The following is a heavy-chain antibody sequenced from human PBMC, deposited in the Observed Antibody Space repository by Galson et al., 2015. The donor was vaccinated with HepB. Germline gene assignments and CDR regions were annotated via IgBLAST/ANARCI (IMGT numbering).Heavy chain of an antibody. J-gene: IGHJ4*02. D-gene: IGHD6-13*01. CDR1: GFTFTSYV. Sequence: SLRLSCAASGFTFTSYVMNWVRQAPGKGLEWVSSIGGSGASTYYADSVRGRFTISRDNSKNTTYLQMNSLRAEDTAVYYCAKALGSTWNFDYWGQGTLVAVSS. CDR2: IGGSGAST. V-gene: IGHV3-23*01. CDR3: AKALGSTWNFDY.